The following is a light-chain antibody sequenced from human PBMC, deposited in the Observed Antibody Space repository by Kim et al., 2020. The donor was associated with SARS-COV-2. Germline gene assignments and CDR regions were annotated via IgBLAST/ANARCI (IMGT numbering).Light chain of an antibody. CDR2: DAS. CDR1: QSISSY. J-gene: IGKJ4*01. Sequence: EVVLTQSPATLSLSPGERATLSCRASQSISSYLAWYQQRPGQPPRLLIYDASNRATGIPARFSGSGSGTDFTLTIGSLEPEDFAVYFCLQRSSWPLTFGGGTKLEIK. V-gene: IGKV3-11*01. CDR3: LQRSSWPLT.